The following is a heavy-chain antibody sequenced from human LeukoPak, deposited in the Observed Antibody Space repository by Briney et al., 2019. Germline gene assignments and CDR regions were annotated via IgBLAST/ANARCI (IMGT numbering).Heavy chain of an antibody. Sequence: PSETLSLTCAVYGGAFSGYYWSWIRQPPGKGLEWIGEINHSGSTNYNPSLKSRVTISVDTSKNQFSLKLSSVTAADTAVYYCARGSSYYGDYFRVDVWGKGTTVTVSS. CDR2: INHSGST. CDR1: GGAFSGYY. CDR3: ARGSSYYGDYFRVDV. J-gene: IGHJ6*04. V-gene: IGHV4-34*01. D-gene: IGHD4-17*01.